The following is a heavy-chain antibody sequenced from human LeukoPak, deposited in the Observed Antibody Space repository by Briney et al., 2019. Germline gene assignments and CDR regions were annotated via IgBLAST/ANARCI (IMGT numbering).Heavy chain of an antibody. D-gene: IGHD7-27*01. V-gene: IGHV4-39*07. Sequence: SETLSLTCTVSGGSISSSSYYWGWIRQPPGKGLEWIGSIYYSGSTYYNPSLKSRVTISVDTSKNQFSLKLSSVTAADTAVYYCARGAGFLGKRPFIDYWGQGTLVTVSS. CDR1: GGSISSSSYY. CDR2: IYYSGST. J-gene: IGHJ4*02. CDR3: ARGAGFLGKRPFIDY.